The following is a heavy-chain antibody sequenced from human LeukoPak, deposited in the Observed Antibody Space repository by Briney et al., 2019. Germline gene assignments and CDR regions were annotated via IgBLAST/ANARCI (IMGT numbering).Heavy chain of an antibody. CDR2: ISGSGGNT. CDR3: AKGSQNTGWGD. D-gene: IGHD3-10*01. V-gene: IGHV3-23*01. Sequence: GGSLRLSCAASRFTFSSYSMNWVRQAPGKGLQWVSAISGSGGNTYYADSVKGRFTISRDNSKNTLYLQMSSLRAEDTAIYYCAKGSQNTGWGDWGQGTLVTVSS. J-gene: IGHJ4*02. CDR1: RFTFSSYS.